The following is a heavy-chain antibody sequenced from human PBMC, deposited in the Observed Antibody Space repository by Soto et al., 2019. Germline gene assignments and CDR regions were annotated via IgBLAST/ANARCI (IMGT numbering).Heavy chain of an antibody. CDR1: GYTFTNYA. CDR3: TTSAVRTSGGLIGPFDY. J-gene: IGHJ4*02. V-gene: IGHV1-3*05. D-gene: IGHD3-16*02. Sequence: QVQLVQSGAEERKPGASVKVSCKASGYTFTNYAMHWVRQAPGQRLEWMGWINAGNGNTKYSQKLQGRVTITRDTSASTAYKELTSLRSEDTAVYYFTTSAVRTSGGLIGPFDYWGQGTLVIVSS. CDR2: INAGNGNT.